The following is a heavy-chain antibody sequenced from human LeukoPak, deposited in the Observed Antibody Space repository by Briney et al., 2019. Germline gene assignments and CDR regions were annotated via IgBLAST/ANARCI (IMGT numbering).Heavy chain of an antibody. CDR3: ARYGGSKYYFDY. Sequence: SETLSLTCTVSGGPISSYYWSWIRQPPGKGLEWIGYIYYSGSTNYNPSLKSRVTISVDTSKNQFSLKLSSVTAADTAVYYCARYGGSKYYFDYWGQGTLVTVSS. J-gene: IGHJ4*02. CDR1: GGPISSYY. D-gene: IGHD4-23*01. V-gene: IGHV4-59*01. CDR2: IYYSGST.